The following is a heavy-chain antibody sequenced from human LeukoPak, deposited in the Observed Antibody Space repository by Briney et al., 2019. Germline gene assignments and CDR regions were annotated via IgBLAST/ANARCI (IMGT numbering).Heavy chain of an antibody. CDR2: IGASGEST. CDR3: AKSGSWYRELDNWFDP. CDR1: GFTFCVAA. J-gene: IGHJ5*02. Sequence: GGSLRLSCAASGFTFCVAAMTWVRQAPGKGLEWVSLIGASGESTYYADSVKGRFTISRDNSKNTLYLQMNSLRAEDTAVYYCAKSGSWYRELDNWFDPWGQGTLVTVSS. V-gene: IGHV3-23*01. D-gene: IGHD6-13*01.